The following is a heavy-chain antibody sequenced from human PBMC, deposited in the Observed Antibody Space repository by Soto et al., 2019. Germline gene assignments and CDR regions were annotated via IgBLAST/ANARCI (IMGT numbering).Heavy chain of an antibody. CDR2: ISAYNGNT. J-gene: IGHJ5*02. Sequence: QVPLVQSGAEVKKPGASVKVSCKASGSTFTSYGISGVRQAPGQGLEGMGWISAYNGNTNYAQKPQGRVTMTTDTSPSTAYMELRSLRSDDTAVYYGARYQRDSCGWSNNWFAPWGQGTLVTVSS. D-gene: IGHD6-19*01. CDR1: GSTFTSYG. V-gene: IGHV1-18*01. CDR3: ARYQRDSCGWSNNWFAP.